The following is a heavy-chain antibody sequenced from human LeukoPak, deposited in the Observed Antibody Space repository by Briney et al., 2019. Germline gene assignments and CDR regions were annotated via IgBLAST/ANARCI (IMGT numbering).Heavy chain of an antibody. Sequence: SETLSLTCAVYGGSLSGYYWSWIRQPPGKGLEWIGEINHSGSTNYNPSLKSRVTISVDTSKNQFSLKLSSVTAADTAVYYCARGLGYSYGYGKQSFIYWGQGTLVTVSS. D-gene: IGHD5-18*01. CDR1: GGSLSGYY. V-gene: IGHV4-34*01. CDR2: INHSGST. CDR3: ARGLGYSYGYGKQSFIY. J-gene: IGHJ4*02.